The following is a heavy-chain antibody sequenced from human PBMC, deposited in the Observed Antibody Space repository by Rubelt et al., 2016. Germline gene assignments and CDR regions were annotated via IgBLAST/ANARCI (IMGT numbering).Heavy chain of an antibody. D-gene: IGHD2-15*01. Sequence: EVQLVESGGGLIQPGGSLRLSCAASGFTVSNNYINCVRQAPGKGLEWVSVIYSGGKTYYGDPVKGRFAISRDNSKNTLYLQMSTLRVEDTAIYYCAYNTPHFSWGQGTLVTVSS. J-gene: IGHJ5*02. CDR2: IYSGGKT. CDR3: AYNTPHFS. CDR1: GFTVSNNY. V-gene: IGHV3-53*01.